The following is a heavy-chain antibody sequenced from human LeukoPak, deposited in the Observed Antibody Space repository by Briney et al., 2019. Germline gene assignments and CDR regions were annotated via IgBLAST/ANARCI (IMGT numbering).Heavy chain of an antibody. Sequence: SETLSLTCTVSGGSISSGGYYWSWIRQHPGKGLEWIGYIYYSGGTYYNPSLKSRVTISVDTSKNQFSLKLSSVTAADTAVYYCARKTYGSGSYWTYGMDVWGQGTTVTVSS. J-gene: IGHJ6*02. V-gene: IGHV4-31*03. CDR1: GGSISSGGYY. D-gene: IGHD3-10*01. CDR3: ARKTYGSGSYWTYGMDV. CDR2: IYYSGGT.